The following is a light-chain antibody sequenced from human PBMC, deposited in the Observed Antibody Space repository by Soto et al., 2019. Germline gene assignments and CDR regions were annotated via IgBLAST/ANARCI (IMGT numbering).Light chain of an antibody. J-gene: IGLJ3*02. CDR2: EVS. Sequence: QSALTQPPSVSGSPGQSVTISCTGTSSDVGSYNRVSWYQQPPGTAPKLMIYEVSNRPSGVPDRFSGSKSGNTASLTIAGPGGEDGADNYGSSYTSSSSGVFGGGTNLTVL. CDR3: SSYTSSSSGV. V-gene: IGLV2-18*02. CDR1: SSDVGSYNR.